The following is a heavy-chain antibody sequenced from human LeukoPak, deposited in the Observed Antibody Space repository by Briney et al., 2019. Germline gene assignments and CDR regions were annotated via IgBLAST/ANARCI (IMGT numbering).Heavy chain of an antibody. CDR3: ARDRPAACSDY. CDR1: GFTFSSYW. D-gene: IGHD6-13*01. V-gene: IGHV3-7*01. Sequence: GGSLRLSCAASGFTFSSYWMSWVRQAPGKGLEWVANINQDGSEKYYVDSVKGRFTISRDNAKNSLYLQMNSLRAEDTAVYYCARDRPAACSDYWGQGTLVTVSS. CDR2: INQDGSEK. J-gene: IGHJ4*02.